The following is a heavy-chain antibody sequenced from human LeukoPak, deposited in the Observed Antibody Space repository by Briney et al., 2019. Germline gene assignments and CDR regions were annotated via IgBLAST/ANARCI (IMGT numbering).Heavy chain of an antibody. CDR2: MSGSGGST. V-gene: IGHV3-23*01. D-gene: IGHD3-10*01. Sequence: GGSLRLSCAASGFTFSSYAMSWVRQAPGKGLEWVSAMSGSGGSTYYADSVKGRFTISRDNSKNTLYLQMNSLRAEDTAVYYCAKDLPSMVRGPTRGSWFDPWGQGTLVTVSS. CDR1: GFTFSSYA. J-gene: IGHJ5*02. CDR3: AKDLPSMVRGPTRGSWFDP.